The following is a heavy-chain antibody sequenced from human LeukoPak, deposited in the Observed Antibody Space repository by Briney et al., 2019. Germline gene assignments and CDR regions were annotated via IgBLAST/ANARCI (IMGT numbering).Heavy chain of an antibody. D-gene: IGHD3-22*01. V-gene: IGHV4-30-4*01. Sequence: PSETLSLTCTVSGGSISSGDYYWSWIRQPPGKGLEWIAYMYYSGSTYYNPSLKSRVTMTADTSKNQLSLKLSSVTAADTAVYYCARPYYYDSRIDPWGQGILVTVSS. CDR3: ARPYYYDSRIDP. CDR1: GGSISSGDYY. CDR2: MYYSGST. J-gene: IGHJ5*02.